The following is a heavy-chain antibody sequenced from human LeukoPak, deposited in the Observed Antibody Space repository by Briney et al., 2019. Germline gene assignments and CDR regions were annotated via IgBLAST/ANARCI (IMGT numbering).Heavy chain of an antibody. CDR2: INPSGGST. CDR1: GYTFTSYY. CDR3: ATDPHYGSGSHYYYYMDV. V-gene: IGHV1-46*01. Sequence: GASVKVSCKASGYTFTSYYMHWVRQAPGQGLEWMGIINPSGGSTSYAQKFQGRVTMTRDTSTSTVYMELSSLRSEDTAVYYCATDPHYGSGSHYYYYMDVWGKGTTVTVSS. J-gene: IGHJ6*03. D-gene: IGHD3-10*01.